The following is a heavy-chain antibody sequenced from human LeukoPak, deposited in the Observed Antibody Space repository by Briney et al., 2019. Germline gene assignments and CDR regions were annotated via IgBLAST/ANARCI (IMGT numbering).Heavy chain of an antibody. J-gene: IGHJ4*02. CDR3: ARETSDYSSSCYGYYFDY. V-gene: IGHV2-70*04. D-gene: IGHD6-13*01. CDR2: IDWNDDK. CDR1: GFSLSTSGMR. Sequence: KESGPALVKPTQTLTLTCTFSGFSLSTSGMRVSWIRQPPGKALEWLARIDWNDDKFYSTSLKTRLTISKDTSKNQVVLTMTNMDPVDTATYFCARETSDYSSSCYGYYFDYWGQGTLVTVSS.